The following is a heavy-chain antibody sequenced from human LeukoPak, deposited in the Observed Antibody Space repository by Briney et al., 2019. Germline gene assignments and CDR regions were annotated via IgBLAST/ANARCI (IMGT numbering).Heavy chain of an antibody. CDR1: GYTFTGYY. J-gene: IGHJ4*02. D-gene: IGHD3-10*01. CDR3: ARAPQITMVRGVIIPFDY. V-gene: IGHV1-2*02. Sequence: ASVTVSCKASGYTFTGYYMHWVRQAPGQGLEWMGWINPNSGGTNYAQKFQGRVTMTRDTSISTAYMELSRLRSDDTAVYYCARAPQITMVRGVIIPFDYWGQGTLVTVSS. CDR2: INPNSGGT.